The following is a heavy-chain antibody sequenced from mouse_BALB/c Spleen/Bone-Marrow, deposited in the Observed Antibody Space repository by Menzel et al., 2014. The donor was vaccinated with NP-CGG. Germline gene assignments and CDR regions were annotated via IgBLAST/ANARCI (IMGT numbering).Heavy chain of an antibody. CDR1: GYTFTSYY. J-gene: IGHJ4*01. CDR2: IYPGNVNT. V-gene: IGHV1S56*01. D-gene: IGHD4-1*01. Sequence: QVQLQQSGPELVKPGASVRISCKASGYTFTSYYIHWVKQRPGQGLEWIGWIYPGNVNTKYNEKFKGKATLTADKSSSTAYVQLSSLTSEDSAVYFCARLGRDYAMDYWGQGTSVTVSS. CDR3: ARLGRDYAMDY.